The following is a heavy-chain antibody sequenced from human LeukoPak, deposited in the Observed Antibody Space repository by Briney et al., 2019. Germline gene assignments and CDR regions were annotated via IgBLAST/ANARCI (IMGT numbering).Heavy chain of an antibody. CDR2: IKSETDGGTR. J-gene: IGHJ4*02. Sequence: GGSLRLSCATSGLTFSNVWMSWVRPAPGKGLEWVGRIKSETDGGTRDYASPVKGRFTISRDDSKNTLYLQMNSLKTEDTAVYYCTTWGYSGIYSPFGYWGQGTLVTVSS. V-gene: IGHV3-15*01. D-gene: IGHD1-26*01. CDR3: TTWGYSGIYSPFGY. CDR1: GLTFSNVW.